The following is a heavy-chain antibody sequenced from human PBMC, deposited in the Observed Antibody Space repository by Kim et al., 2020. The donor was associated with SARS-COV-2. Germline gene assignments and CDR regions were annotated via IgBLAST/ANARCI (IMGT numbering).Heavy chain of an antibody. V-gene: IGHV1-69*13. Sequence: SVKVSCKASGGTFSRYTISWVRQAPGQGLEWMGGIIPIFGTANYAQKFQGRVTITADESTSTAYMELSSLRSEDMAVYYCTRGRWGGYSSSWAPVYYYGMDVWGQGTTVTVSS. D-gene: IGHD6-13*01. CDR2: IIPIFGTA. J-gene: IGHJ6*02. CDR1: GGTFSRYT. CDR3: TRGRWGGYSSSWAPVYYYGMDV.